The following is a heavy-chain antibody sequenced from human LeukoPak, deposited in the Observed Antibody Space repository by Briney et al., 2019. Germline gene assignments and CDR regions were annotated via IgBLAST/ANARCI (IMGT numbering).Heavy chain of an antibody. CDR3: ARDYYDSSGHHWGGPSGC. CDR1: GFTVSSNY. V-gene: IGHV3-53*01. CDR2: IYSGGST. D-gene: IGHD3-22*01. J-gene: IGHJ4*02. Sequence: GGSLRLSCAASGFTVSSNYMSWVRQAPGKGLEWVSVIYSGGSTDYADSVKGRFTISRDNAKNSLYLQMNSLRTEDTALYYCARDYYDSSGHHWGGPSGCWGQGTLVTVSS.